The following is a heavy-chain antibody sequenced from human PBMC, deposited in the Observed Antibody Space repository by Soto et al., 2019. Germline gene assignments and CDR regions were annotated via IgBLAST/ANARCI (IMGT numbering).Heavy chain of an antibody. CDR3: AKGRSYYYYYGVDV. Sequence: GGSLRLSCAASGFTFGNYAMSWVRQTPGKGLEWVSSISGSGGHIYYTGSVKGRYTISRDNSKSTLYLQMNSLRAEDTALYYCAKGRSYYYYYGVDVWGQGTTVTVSS. J-gene: IGHJ6*02. CDR2: ISGSGGHI. CDR1: GFTFGNYA. V-gene: IGHV3-23*01.